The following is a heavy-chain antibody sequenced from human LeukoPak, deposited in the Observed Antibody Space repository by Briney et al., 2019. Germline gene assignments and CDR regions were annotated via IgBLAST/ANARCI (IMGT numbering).Heavy chain of an antibody. V-gene: IGHV4-34*01. D-gene: IGHD3-16*01. CDR2: INHSGST. CDR3: ARGDKRAFMIASRGARPYYFGS. CDR1: GGSFSGYY. J-gene: IGHJ4*02. Sequence: SETLSLTCAVYGGSFSGYYWSWIRQPPGKELEWIGEINHSGSTNYNPSLKSRVTISVDTSKNQFSLKLSSVTAADTAVYYCARGDKRAFMIASRGARPYYFGSWGQGTLVTVSS.